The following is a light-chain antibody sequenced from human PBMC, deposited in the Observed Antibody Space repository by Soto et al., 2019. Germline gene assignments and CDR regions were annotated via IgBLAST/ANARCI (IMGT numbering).Light chain of an antibody. Sequence: DIQMTQSPSTLSASVGDRVTITCRASQSISSWLAWYQQKPGKAPKLLIYKASSLESGVPSRFSGSGSGTDSTLTISSLQPDDFATYYCQQYNSYLYTFGQGTKLEIK. V-gene: IGKV1-5*03. CDR1: QSISSW. CDR3: QQYNSYLYT. J-gene: IGKJ2*01. CDR2: KAS.